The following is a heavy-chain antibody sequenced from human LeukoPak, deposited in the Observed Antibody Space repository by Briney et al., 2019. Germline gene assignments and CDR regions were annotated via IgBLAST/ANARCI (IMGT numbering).Heavy chain of an antibody. CDR2: ISSDGGNK. D-gene: IGHD6-6*01. CDR1: GLSFRDYA. CDR3: ARDNDPDYSSSPGWFDS. V-gene: IGHV3-30-3*01. Sequence: SGGSLRLSCAAPGLSFRDYAMNWVRRAPGKGLEWVAVISSDGGNKFYADSVKGRFTVSRDNSRNTLYLQMNSLTVEDTAVYYCARDNDPDYSSSPGWFDSWGQGTLVTVSS. J-gene: IGHJ5*01.